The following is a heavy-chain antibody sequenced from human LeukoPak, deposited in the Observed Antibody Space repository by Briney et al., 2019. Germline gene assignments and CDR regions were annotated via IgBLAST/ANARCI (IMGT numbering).Heavy chain of an antibody. CDR2: INSDGSTT. Sequence: GGSLRLSCAASGFTFSSYSMNWVRQAPGKGLVWVSRINSDGSTTTYADSVKGRFTISRDYAKNTLYLQMNILRAEDTAVYYCARLGAAADYFDYWGQGTLVTVSS. V-gene: IGHV3-74*01. D-gene: IGHD6-13*01. J-gene: IGHJ4*02. CDR1: GFTFSSYS. CDR3: ARLGAAADYFDY.